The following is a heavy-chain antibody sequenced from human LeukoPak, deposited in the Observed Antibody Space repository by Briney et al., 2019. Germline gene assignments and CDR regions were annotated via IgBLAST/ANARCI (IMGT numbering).Heavy chain of an antibody. CDR3: AREVAMVRGNAFDI. Sequence: ASVKVSCKASGYTFTSYAMNWVRQAPGQGLEWMGWINTNTGNPTYAQGFTGRFVFSLDTSVSTVYLQISSLKAEDTAVYYCAREVAMVRGNAFDIWGQGTMVTVSS. V-gene: IGHV7-4-1*02. J-gene: IGHJ3*02. D-gene: IGHD3-10*01. CDR2: INTNTGNP. CDR1: GYTFTSYA.